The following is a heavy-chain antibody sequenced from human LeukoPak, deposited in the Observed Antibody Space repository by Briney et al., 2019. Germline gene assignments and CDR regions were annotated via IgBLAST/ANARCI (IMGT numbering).Heavy chain of an antibody. D-gene: IGHD6-13*01. Sequence: PGGSLRLSCAASGFAFSTYSMNWVRRAPGKGLEWLSYITSTSYAIYYGDSVKGRFTISRDNAKNSLYLQMNSLRAEDTAVYYCARVAPGHDVGRGYFDYWGQGTLVTVSS. CDR1: GFAFSTYS. V-gene: IGHV3-48*01. J-gene: IGHJ4*02. CDR3: ARVAPGHDVGRGYFDY. CDR2: ITSTSYAI.